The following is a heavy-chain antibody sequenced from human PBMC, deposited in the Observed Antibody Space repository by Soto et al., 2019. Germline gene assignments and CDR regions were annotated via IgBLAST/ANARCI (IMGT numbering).Heavy chain of an antibody. CDR3: ARDFELLWFGELMGGAYFDY. Sequence: GGSLRLSCAASGFTFSSYSMNWVRQAPGKGLEWVSSISSSSSYIYYADSVKGRFTISRDNAKNSLYLQMNSLRAEDTAVYYCARDFELLWFGELMGGAYFDYWGQGTLVTVSS. CDR2: ISSSSSYI. CDR1: GFTFSSYS. J-gene: IGHJ4*02. D-gene: IGHD3-10*01. V-gene: IGHV3-21*01.